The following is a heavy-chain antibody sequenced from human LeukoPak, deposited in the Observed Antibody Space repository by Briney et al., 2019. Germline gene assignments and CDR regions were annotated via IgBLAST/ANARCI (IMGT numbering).Heavy chain of an antibody. CDR2: MYLSGTT. CDR1: GDSINSLDL. V-gene: IGHV4-4*02. J-gene: IGHJ4*02. D-gene: IGHD4-17*01. CDR3: ARGDGYGDYFPDY. Sequence: SGTLSLTCTVSGDSINSLDLWSWVRQPPGKGLEWIGEMYLSGTTHSNPSVKSRVTISIDKSKNQFFLNLSSVTAADTAVYYCARGDGYGDYFPDYWGQGTLVTVSS.